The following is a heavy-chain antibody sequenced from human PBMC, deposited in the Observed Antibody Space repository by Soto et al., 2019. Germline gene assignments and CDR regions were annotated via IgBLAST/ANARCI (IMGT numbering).Heavy chain of an antibody. CDR2: IYYSGST. V-gene: IGHV4-39*01. D-gene: IGHD2-2*03. CDR1: GGSISSRGYY. CDR3: ARLNGYCISTNCHGYYGMDV. J-gene: IGHJ6*02. Sequence: PSETLSLTCTVSGGSISSRGYYWGWIRQPPGKGLEWIGTIYYSGSTYYNPSLKSRVTISVDTSKNQFSLKLSSVTAADTAVYYCARLNGYCISTNCHGYYGMDVWGQGTTVTVSS.